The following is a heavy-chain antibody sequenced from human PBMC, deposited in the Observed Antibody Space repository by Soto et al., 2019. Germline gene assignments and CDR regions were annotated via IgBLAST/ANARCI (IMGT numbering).Heavy chain of an antibody. V-gene: IGHV3-30*04. CDR2: ITFDGRDK. D-gene: IGHD5-12*01. CDR3: TRDLLAGHDVY. CDR1: GFTFRNFA. J-gene: IGHJ4*02. Sequence: GGSLRLSCAASGFTFRNFAMHWVRQAPGKGLEWLAVITFDGRDKYYADSVKGRFTISRDTSKNTLYLQMNSLRIDDTAVYFCTRDLLAGHDVYWGQGTLVTVSS.